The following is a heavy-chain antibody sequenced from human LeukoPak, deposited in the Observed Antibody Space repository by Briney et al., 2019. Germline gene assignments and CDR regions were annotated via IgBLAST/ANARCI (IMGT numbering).Heavy chain of an antibody. J-gene: IGHJ4*02. CDR1: GGSISSYY. D-gene: IGHD4-11*01. Sequence: PSETLSLTCTVSGGSISSYYWSWIRQPPGKGLEWIGYIYYSGSTKYNPSLKSRVTISVDTSKNQFSLKLSSVTAADTAVYYCARLVTTRESIGIDYWGQGTLVTVSS. V-gene: IGHV4-59*08. CDR3: ARLVTTRESIGIDY. CDR2: IYYSGST.